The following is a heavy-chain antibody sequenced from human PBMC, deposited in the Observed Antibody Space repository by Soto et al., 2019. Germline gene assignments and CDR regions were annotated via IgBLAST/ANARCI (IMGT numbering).Heavy chain of an antibody. Sequence: EVQLVDSGGALVQPGGSLRLSCAASGFIFSNYWMTWVRQAPGKGLEWVANIKQDGSEKNYVDSVKGRFTISRDNAKNSVYLQMNSLGAEDTAMYYCVRDPPGANWGQGTLVTVSS. CDR3: VRDPPGAN. J-gene: IGHJ4*02. V-gene: IGHV3-7*04. CDR1: GFIFSNYW. CDR2: IKQDGSEK.